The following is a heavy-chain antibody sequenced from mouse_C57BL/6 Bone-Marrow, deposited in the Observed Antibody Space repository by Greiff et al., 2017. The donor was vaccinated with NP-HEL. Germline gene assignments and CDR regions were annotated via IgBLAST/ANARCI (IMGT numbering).Heavy chain of an antibody. CDR3: TTAATVVAHFDY. D-gene: IGHD1-1*01. CDR2: IDPENGST. Sequence: EVQLQQSGAELVRPGASVKLSCTASGFNIKDDYMPWVKQRPEQGLEWIGWIDPENGSTEYASKFQGKATITADTSSNTAYLQLSSLTSEDTAVYYCTTAATVVAHFDYWGKGTTLTVSS. CDR1: GFNIKDDY. J-gene: IGHJ2*01. V-gene: IGHV14-4*01.